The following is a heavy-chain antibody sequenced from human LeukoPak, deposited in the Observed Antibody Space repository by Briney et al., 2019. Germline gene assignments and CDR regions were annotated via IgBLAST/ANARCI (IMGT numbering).Heavy chain of an antibody. CDR3: ARTPEDSSGYYGDAFDI. Sequence: GGSLRLSCAASGFTFSSYSINWVRQAPGKGLEWVSYISSSSSTIYYADSVKGRFTISRDNAKNSLYLQMNSLRAEDTAVYYCARTPEDSSGYYGDAFDIWGQGTMVTVSS. V-gene: IGHV3-48*04. CDR1: GFTFSSYS. CDR2: ISSSSSTI. D-gene: IGHD3-22*01. J-gene: IGHJ3*02.